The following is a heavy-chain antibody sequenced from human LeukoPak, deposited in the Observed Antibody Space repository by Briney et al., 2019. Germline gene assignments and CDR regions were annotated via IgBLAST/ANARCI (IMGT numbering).Heavy chain of an antibody. Sequence: TGGSLRLSCAASGFTVSSSYMSWVRQAPGKGLEWVSVIYSGGSTYYADSVKGRFTISRDNSKNTLYLQMNSLRAEHTAVYYCARDTIVVRGVQYYYGMDVWGQGTTVTVSS. CDR2: IYSGGST. V-gene: IGHV3-66*01. CDR3: ARDTIVVRGVQYYYGMDV. J-gene: IGHJ6*02. D-gene: IGHD3-10*01. CDR1: GFTVSSSY.